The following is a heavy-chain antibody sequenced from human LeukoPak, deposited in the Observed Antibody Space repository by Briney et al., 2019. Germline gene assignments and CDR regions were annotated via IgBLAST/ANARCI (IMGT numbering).Heavy chain of an antibody. CDR3: AREAGYCSGGSCCADY. CDR1: GYTFTSYG. V-gene: IGHV1-18*01. Sequence: ASVKVSCKASGYTFTSYGISWVRQAPGQGLEWMGWISAYNGNTNYAQKLQGRVTMTTDTSTSTAYMELRSLRSDDTAVYYCAREAGYCSGGSCCADYWGQGTLVTVSS. J-gene: IGHJ4*02. D-gene: IGHD2-15*01. CDR2: ISAYNGNT.